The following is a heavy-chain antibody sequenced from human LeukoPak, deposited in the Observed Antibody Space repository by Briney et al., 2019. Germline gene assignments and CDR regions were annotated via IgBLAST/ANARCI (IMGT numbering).Heavy chain of an antibody. D-gene: IGHD3-3*01. Sequence: SETLSLTCTVSGGSISSGGYYWSWIRQHPGKGLEWIGYIYYSGSTYYNPSLKSRVTISVDRSKNQFSLKLSSVTAADTAVYYCARDGYDFWSGHQKHNAFDIWGQGTMVTVSS. CDR2: IYYSGST. CDR3: ARDGYDFWSGHQKHNAFDI. CDR1: GGSISSGGYY. J-gene: IGHJ3*02. V-gene: IGHV4-31*03.